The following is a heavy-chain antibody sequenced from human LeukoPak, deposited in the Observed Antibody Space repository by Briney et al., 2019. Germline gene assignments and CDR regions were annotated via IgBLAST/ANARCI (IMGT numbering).Heavy chain of an antibody. CDR2: IYPGDSDN. Sequence: GESLKTSCKASGYSFTSYWIGWVRQMPGKGLEWMGIIYPGDSDNRYSPSFKGQVTISVDKSISTAYLQWSSLKASDTAMYYCASGRLRRTRDAFDIWGQGTMVTVSS. CDR3: ASGRLRRTRDAFDI. V-gene: IGHV5-51*01. D-gene: IGHD4-17*01. J-gene: IGHJ3*02. CDR1: GYSFTSYW.